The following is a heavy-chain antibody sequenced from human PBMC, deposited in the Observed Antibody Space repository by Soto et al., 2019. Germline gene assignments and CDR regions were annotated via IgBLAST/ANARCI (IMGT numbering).Heavy chain of an antibody. CDR2: ISWNSGDI. J-gene: IGHJ6*02. CDR3: AKDAIHVLLGYTYGAGGMDV. D-gene: IGHD5-18*01. Sequence: EVQLVESRGDLVQPGRSLRLSCAASGFTFDDYAMHWVRLAPGKGLEWVSGISWNSGDIYYADSVKGRFTISRDNAKNSLYLQMNSLRPDDTAMYYCAKDAIHVLLGYTYGAGGMDVWGQGTTVTVSS. V-gene: IGHV3-9*01. CDR1: GFTFDDYA.